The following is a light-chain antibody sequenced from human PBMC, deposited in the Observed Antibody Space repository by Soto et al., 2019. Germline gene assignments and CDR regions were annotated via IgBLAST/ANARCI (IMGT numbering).Light chain of an antibody. CDR3: LQDFNYHWT. J-gene: IGKJ1*01. CDR1: QDMRND. CDR2: SAS. Sequence: AIQMTQSPSSLSASVGDRVTITCRASQDMRNDLGWYQQKPGKTPKLLIFSASSLQSVVPSRFSGSGSGTDFTLTISSLQPEDFATYYCLQDFNYHWTFGQGTKVEIE. V-gene: IGKV1-6*01.